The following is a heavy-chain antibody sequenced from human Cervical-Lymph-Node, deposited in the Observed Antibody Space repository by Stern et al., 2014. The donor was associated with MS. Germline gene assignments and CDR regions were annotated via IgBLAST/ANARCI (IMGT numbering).Heavy chain of an antibody. Sequence: VQLVESGPGLVKPSQTLSLTCTVSGGSISSGSYYWSWIRQPAGKGLEWIGRIYTSGSTNYNPSLKSRVTISVEPSQNQFSLKLSSVTAADTAVYYCARDCRLRYFDNYGMDVWGQGTTVTVSS. CDR1: GGSISSGSYY. D-gene: IGHD3-9*01. CDR3: ARDCRLRYFDNYGMDV. J-gene: IGHJ6*02. CDR2: IYTSGST. V-gene: IGHV4-61*02.